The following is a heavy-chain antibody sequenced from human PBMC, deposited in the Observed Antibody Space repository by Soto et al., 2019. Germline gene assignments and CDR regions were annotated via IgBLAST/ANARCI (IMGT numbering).Heavy chain of an antibody. CDR1: GFTFSSYG. J-gene: IGHJ4*02. CDR3: AKWSGSSPIDY. Sequence: PGGSLRLSCAASGFTFSSYGMHWVRQAPGKGPEWVAVISYDGSNKYYAGSVKGRFTISRDNSKNTLYLQMNSLRAEDTAVYYCAKWSGSSPIDYWGQGTLVTVSS. D-gene: IGHD1-26*01. V-gene: IGHV3-30*18. CDR2: ISYDGSNK.